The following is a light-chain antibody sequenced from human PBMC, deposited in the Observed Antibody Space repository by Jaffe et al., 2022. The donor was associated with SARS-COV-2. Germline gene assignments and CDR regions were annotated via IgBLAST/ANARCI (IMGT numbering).Light chain of an antibody. Sequence: QPVLTQSSSASASLGSSVKLTCTLSSGHSGYIIAWHQQQPGKAPRFLMNLERSGGYNKGSGVPDRFSGSSSGADRYLTISNLQSEDEADYYCETWDSNTHAVFGGGTQLTVL. V-gene: IGLV4-60*03. CDR3: ETWDSNTHAV. CDR2: LERSGGY. J-gene: IGLJ7*01. CDR1: SGHSGYI.